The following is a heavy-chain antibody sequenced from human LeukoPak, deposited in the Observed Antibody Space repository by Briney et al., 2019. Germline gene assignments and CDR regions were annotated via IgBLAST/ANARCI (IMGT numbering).Heavy chain of an antibody. J-gene: IGHJ6*03. V-gene: IGHV4-4*07. Sequence: PSETLSLTCTVSGGSISSYYWSWIRQPAGKGLESIGRIYTSGSTNYNPSLKSRVTMSVDTSKNQFSLKLSSVTAADTAVYYCARISTVTTSRAYYYYYYMDVWGKGTTVTVSS. D-gene: IGHD4-17*01. CDR2: IYTSGST. CDR3: ARISTVTTSRAYYYYYYMDV. CDR1: GGSISSYY.